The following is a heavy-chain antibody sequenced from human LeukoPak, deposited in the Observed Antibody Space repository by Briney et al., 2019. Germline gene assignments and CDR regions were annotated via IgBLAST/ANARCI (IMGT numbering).Heavy chain of an antibody. J-gene: IGHJ4*02. CDR2: INPTNEKT. Sequence: GASVKVSCKASGYSFRNYGMHWVRQAPGQRLEWMGWINPTNEKTKYSEKFQGRVTISRDTSISTAYMELTSLRSDDTAVYYCARDRGKYSNYEGLVDYWGQGTLVTVSS. D-gene: IGHD4-11*01. CDR3: ARDRGKYSNYEGLVDY. CDR1: GYSFRNYG. V-gene: IGHV1-3*01.